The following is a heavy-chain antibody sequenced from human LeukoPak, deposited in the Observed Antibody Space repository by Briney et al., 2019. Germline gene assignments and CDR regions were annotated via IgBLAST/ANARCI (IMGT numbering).Heavy chain of an antibody. CDR3: AELGITMIGGV. CDR1: GFTFSSYW. CDR2: IKQDGSEK. Sequence: GSLRLSCAASGFTFSSYWMSWVRQAPGKGLECVANIKQDGSEKYYVDSVKGRFTISRDNAKNSLYLQMNSLRAEDTAVYYCAELGITMIGGVWGKGTTVTISS. V-gene: IGHV3-7*01. D-gene: IGHD3-10*02. J-gene: IGHJ6*04.